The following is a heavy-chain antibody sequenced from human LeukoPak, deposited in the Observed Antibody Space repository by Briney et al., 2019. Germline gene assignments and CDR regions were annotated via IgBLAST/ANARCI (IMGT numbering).Heavy chain of an antibody. CDR3: AREGAYYYDSSGSTLPDAFDI. V-gene: IGHV1-46*01. CDR1: GYTFTSYY. J-gene: IGHJ3*02. Sequence: GASVKVSCKASGYTFTSYYMHWVRQAPGQGLEWMGIINPSGGSTSYAQKFQSRVTMTRDTSISTAYMELSRLRSDDTAVYYCAREGAYYYDSSGSTLPDAFDIWGQGTMVTVSS. CDR2: INPSGGST. D-gene: IGHD3-22*01.